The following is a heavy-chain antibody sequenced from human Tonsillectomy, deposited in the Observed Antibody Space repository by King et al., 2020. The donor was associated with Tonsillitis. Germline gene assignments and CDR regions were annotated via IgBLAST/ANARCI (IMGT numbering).Heavy chain of an antibody. D-gene: IGHD3-22*01. CDR1: GYTFTGYY. Sequence: VQLVQSGAEVKKPGASVKVSCKASGYTFTGYYIHWVRQAPGQGLELMGWINPNSGGTNYAQKFQGRVTMTRDTSISTAYMELSRLRSDDTAVYYCARGFYYDSSGYPHDYWGQGTLITVSS. CDR2: INPNSGGT. CDR3: ARGFYYDSSGYPHDY. V-gene: IGHV1-2*02. J-gene: IGHJ4*02.